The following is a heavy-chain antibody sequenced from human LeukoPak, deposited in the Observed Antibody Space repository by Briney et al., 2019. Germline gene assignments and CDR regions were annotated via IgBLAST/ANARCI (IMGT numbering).Heavy chain of an antibody. Sequence: GGSLRLSCAASGFTFSTFAMNWVRQAPGKGLEWVSVIFGNGDGRQYADSVKGRFSISRDNSKNVLYLHMNSLRVEDTAVYYCVIDRIPDGFYSNDLWGQGTLVTVSS. CDR1: GFTFSTFA. CDR3: VIDRIPDGFYSNDL. J-gene: IGHJ4*01. D-gene: IGHD5-24*01. CDR2: IFGNGDGR. V-gene: IGHV3-23*01.